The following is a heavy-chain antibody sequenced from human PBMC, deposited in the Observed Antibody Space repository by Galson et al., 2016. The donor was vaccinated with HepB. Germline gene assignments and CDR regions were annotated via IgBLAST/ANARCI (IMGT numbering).Heavy chain of an antibody. CDR3: ASDRGFYSSTWD. Sequence: SLRLSCAASGFTFTTHTMNWVRQAPGKGLEWVSSISGDGAPYYVDSMKGRFTISRDNSKDTLYLQMISLRAEDAAVYYCASDRGFYSSTWDWGQGTLVTVSS. J-gene: IGHJ4*02. CDR1: GFTFTTHT. V-gene: IGHV3-23*01. CDR2: ISGDGAP. D-gene: IGHD2-2*01.